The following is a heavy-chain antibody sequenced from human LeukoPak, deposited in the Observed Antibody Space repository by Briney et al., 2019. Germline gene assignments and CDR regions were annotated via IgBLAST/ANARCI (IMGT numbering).Heavy chain of an antibody. J-gene: IGHJ4*02. CDR3: ARAPGDVFASPLDY. V-gene: IGHV3-13*01. D-gene: IGHD3-16*01. Sequence: PGGSLRLSCAASGFTFSSYDMHWVRQATGKGLEWISAIGTAGDTYYPGSVKGRFTISRENAKNSLYLQMNSLRAGDTAVYYCARAPGDVFASPLDYWGQGTLVTVSS. CDR1: GFTFSSYD. CDR2: IGTAGDT.